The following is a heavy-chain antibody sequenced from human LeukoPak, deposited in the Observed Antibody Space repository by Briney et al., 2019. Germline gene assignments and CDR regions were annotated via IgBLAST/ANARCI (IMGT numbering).Heavy chain of an antibody. V-gene: IGHV3-30-3*01. CDR3: TTGSQIREVAY. Sequence: PGGSLRLSCAASGFTFSSYAMHWVRQAPGKGLEWVAVISYDGSNKYYADSVKGRFTISRDNSKNTLYLQMNSLRAEDTAVYYCTTGSQIREVAYWGQGTLVTVSS. J-gene: IGHJ4*02. CDR1: GFTFSSYA. CDR2: ISYDGSNK. D-gene: IGHD2-15*01.